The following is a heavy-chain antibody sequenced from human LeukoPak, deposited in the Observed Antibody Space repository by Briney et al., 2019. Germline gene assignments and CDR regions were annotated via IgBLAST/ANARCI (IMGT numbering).Heavy chain of an antibody. CDR3: AREFRGYGGVGWFDP. CDR1: GGSISSGDYY. J-gene: IGHJ5*02. Sequence: SETLSLTCTVSGGSISSGDYYWSWIRQPPGKGLEWIGYIYYSGSTYYNPSLKSRVTISVDTSKNQFSLKLSSVTAADTAVYYCAREFRGYGGVGWFDPWGQGTLVAVSS. D-gene: IGHD4-23*01. CDR2: IYYSGST. V-gene: IGHV4-30-4*01.